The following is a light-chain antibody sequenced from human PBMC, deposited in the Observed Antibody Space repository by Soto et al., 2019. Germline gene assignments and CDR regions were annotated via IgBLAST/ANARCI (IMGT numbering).Light chain of an antibody. V-gene: IGKV3-11*01. Sequence: EIVYTQSPRTLPLSPGEIATLSCRPSQSVSSDYLAWYQQRPGQAPRLLIHDASHRAAGIPARFSGSGFGTDFTLTISSLEPEDAAVYYCQQRSNWPPITFGQGTRLEI. CDR1: QSVSSDY. CDR2: DAS. J-gene: IGKJ5*01. CDR3: QQRSNWPPIT.